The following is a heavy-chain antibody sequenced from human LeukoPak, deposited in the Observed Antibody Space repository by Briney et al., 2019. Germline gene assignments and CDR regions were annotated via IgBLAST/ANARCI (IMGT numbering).Heavy chain of an antibody. CDR3: ARLGAVAGNQGDAFDI. J-gene: IGHJ3*02. CDR1: GGSISSYY. Sequence: SETLSLTCTVSGGSISSYYWSWIRQPPGKGLEWIGYIYYSGSTNYNPSLKSRVTISVDTSKNQFSLKLSSVTAADTAVYYCARLGAVAGNQGDAFDIWGQGTMVTVSS. D-gene: IGHD6-19*01. CDR2: IYYSGST. V-gene: IGHV4-59*08.